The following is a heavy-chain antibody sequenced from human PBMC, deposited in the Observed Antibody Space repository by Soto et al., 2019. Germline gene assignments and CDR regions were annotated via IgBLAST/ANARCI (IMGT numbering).Heavy chain of an antibody. CDR2: INPSGGST. CDR3: ARDFYPGLRVRGYFDY. CDR1: GYTFTSYY. D-gene: IGHD3-10*01. J-gene: IGHJ4*02. Sequence: QVQLVQSGAEVKKPGASVKVSCKASGYTFTSYYMHWVRQAPGQGLEWMGIINPSGGSTSYAQKFQGRVTMTRDTSTSTGYMELSSLRSEDTAVYYCARDFYPGLRVRGYFDYWGQGTLVTVSS. V-gene: IGHV1-46*01.